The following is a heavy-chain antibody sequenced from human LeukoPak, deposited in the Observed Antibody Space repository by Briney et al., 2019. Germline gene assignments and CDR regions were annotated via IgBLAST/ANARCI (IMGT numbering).Heavy chain of an antibody. CDR3: ASAGYYGDLYYFDY. D-gene: IGHD4-17*01. CDR2: IYYSGSA. J-gene: IGHJ4*02. V-gene: IGHV4-59*01. CDR1: GGSISSYY. Sequence: PSETLSLTCTVSGGSISSYYWSWIRQPPGKGLEWIGYIYYSGSANYHPSLKSRVTISVDTSKNRFSLRLSSVTAADTAVYYCASAGYYGDLYYFDYWGQGTLATVSS.